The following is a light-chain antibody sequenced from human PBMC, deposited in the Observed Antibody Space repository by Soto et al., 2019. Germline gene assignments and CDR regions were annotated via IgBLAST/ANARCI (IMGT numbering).Light chain of an antibody. CDR3: QQSYSVPHT. V-gene: IGKV1-39*01. CDR1: QSISTY. Sequence: DIQMTQSPSSLSASVGDRVTITCRASQSISTYLNWYQQKPGEVPKLLICATSSLQSGVPSRFSGSGSGTDFTLTISSLQPEDFATYYCQQSYSVPHTFGQGTKLEI. J-gene: IGKJ2*01. CDR2: ATS.